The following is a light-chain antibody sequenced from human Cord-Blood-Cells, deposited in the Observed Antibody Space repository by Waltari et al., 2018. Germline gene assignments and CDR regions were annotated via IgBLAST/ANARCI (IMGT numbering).Light chain of an antibody. V-gene: IGLV3-19*01. CDR3: NSRDSSGNHVV. CDR1: SLRSYY. CDR2: GKN. Sequence: SSELTQDPAVSVALGQTVRITCQGDSLRSYYASWYQKKPGQAPVLVIYGKNNRPSGIPDRFSGSSSGNTASLTITGAQAEDEADYYGNSRDSSGNHVVFGGGTKLTVL. J-gene: IGLJ2*01.